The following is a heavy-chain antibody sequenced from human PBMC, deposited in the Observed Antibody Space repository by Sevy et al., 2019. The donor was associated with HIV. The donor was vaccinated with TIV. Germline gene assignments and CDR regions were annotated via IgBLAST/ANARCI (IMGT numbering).Heavy chain of an antibody. CDR3: ARDEGGYSSIKGYCGMDV. J-gene: IGHJ6*02. V-gene: IGHV3-11*01. D-gene: IGHD6-13*01. CDR1: GFTFSDYY. CDR2: ISSSGSTI. Sequence: GGSLRLSCAASGFTFSDYYMSWIRQAPGKGLEWVSYISSSGSTIYYADSVKGRFTISRDNAKNSLYLQMNSLRAGDTAVYYCARDEGGYSSIKGYCGMDVWGQGTTVTVSS.